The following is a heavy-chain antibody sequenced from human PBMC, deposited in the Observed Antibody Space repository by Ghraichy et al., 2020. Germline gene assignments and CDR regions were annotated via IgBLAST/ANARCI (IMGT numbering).Heavy chain of an antibody. Sequence: SQTLSLTCTVSGGSISSGDYCWSWIRQPPGKGLEWIGYIDYSGSTYYNPSLKSRLTISVETSKNQYSLKLSSVTAADTAVYYCAIGSTTVTRPFQHWGQGTLVTVSS. V-gene: IGHV4-30-4*01. CDR3: AIGSTTVTRPFQH. J-gene: IGHJ1*01. CDR2: IDYSGST. D-gene: IGHD4-17*01. CDR1: GGSISSGDYC.